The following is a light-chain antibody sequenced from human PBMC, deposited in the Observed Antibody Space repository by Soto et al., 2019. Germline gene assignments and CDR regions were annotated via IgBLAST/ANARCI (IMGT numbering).Light chain of an antibody. CDR3: QQYNSYLWT. Sequence: DIQMTQSPSSLSASVGDRVTITCRASQDISNYLAWYQQKPGKVPELLIYTASTLQSGVPSRFSGSGSGTDFTLTISSLQPEDVATYFCQQYNSYLWTFGLGTRVESK. J-gene: IGKJ1*01. V-gene: IGKV1-27*01. CDR1: QDISNY. CDR2: TAS.